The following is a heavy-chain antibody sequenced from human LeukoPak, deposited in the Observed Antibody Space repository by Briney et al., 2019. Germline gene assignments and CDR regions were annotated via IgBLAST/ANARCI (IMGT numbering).Heavy chain of an antibody. CDR2: IIPIFGTA. CDR3: ARCYLRNSYGFYYYMDV. V-gene: IGHV1-69*13. CDR1: GGTFSSYA. D-gene: IGHD5-18*01. Sequence: GASVKVSCKASGGTFSSYAISWVRRAPGRGLEWMGGIIPIFGTANYAQKFQGRVTITADESTSTAYMELSSLRSEDTAVYYCARCYLRNSYGFYYYMDVWGKGTTVTVSS. J-gene: IGHJ6*03.